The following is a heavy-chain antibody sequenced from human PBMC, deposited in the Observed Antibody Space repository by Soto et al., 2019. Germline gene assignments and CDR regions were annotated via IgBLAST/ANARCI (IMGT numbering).Heavy chain of an antibody. CDR1: GGSVSSGSYY. Sequence: SETLSLTCTVSGGSVSSGSYYWSWIRQPPGKGLEWIGYIYYSGSTNYNPSLKSRVTISVDTSTNQFSRKLSSVTAANTAVYCCARDQGGYCSGSSCYYLDYWGQGTLVTVSS. CDR3: ARDQGGYCSGSSCYYLDY. V-gene: IGHV4-61*01. J-gene: IGHJ4*02. D-gene: IGHD2-15*01. CDR2: IYYSGST.